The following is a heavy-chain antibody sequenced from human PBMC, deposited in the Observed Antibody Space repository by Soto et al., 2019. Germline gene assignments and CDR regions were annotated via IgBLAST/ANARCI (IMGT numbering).Heavy chain of an antibody. CDR3: AGIVATNFDY. J-gene: IGHJ4*02. CDR2: IYFSRST. Sequence: QVQLQESGPGLVKPSQTLSLTCTVSGGSISRSGYYWSWIRQHPGKGLQWIGYIYFSRSTYYNPSLKTLVTISVDTSKNQFSLNLNSVTAADTAVYYCAGIVATNFDYWGQGTLVTVPS. CDR1: GGSISRSGYY. D-gene: IGHD5-12*01. V-gene: IGHV4-31*01.